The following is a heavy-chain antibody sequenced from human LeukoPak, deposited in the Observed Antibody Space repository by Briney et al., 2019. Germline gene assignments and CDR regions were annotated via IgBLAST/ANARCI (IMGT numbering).Heavy chain of an antibody. D-gene: IGHD5-24*01. V-gene: IGHV3-23*01. CDR1: GFTFSSYA. CDR3: AKVSWLQGAGFDY. Sequence: GRSLRLSCAASGFTFSSYAMSWVRQAPGKGLEWVSAISGSGGSAYYADSVKGRFTISRDNSKSTLYLQMNSLRAEDTAVYYCAKVSWLQGAGFDYWGQGTLATVSS. J-gene: IGHJ4*02. CDR2: ISGSGGSA.